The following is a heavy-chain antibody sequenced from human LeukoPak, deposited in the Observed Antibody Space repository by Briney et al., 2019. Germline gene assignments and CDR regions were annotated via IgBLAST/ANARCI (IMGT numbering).Heavy chain of an antibody. CDR3: AKDPYSYGSYFGY. D-gene: IGHD5-18*01. Sequence: PGGSLRLSCAASGFSFSGCGVHWVRQAPGKGLEWVAFVWYDGRDKYYGDSVKGRFTISRDNSKNTLYLQMNSLRAEDTAMYYCAKDPYSYGSYFGYWGQGTLVIVSS. CDR1: GFSFSGCG. J-gene: IGHJ4*02. CDR2: VWYDGRDK. V-gene: IGHV3-30*02.